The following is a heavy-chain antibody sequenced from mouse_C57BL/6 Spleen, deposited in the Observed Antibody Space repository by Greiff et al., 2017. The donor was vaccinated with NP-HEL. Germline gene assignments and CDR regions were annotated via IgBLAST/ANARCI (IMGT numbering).Heavy chain of an antibody. Sequence: QVQLQQSGPELVKPGASVKISCKASGYAFSSSWMNWVKQRPGKGLEWIGRIYPGDGDTNYNGKFKGKATLTADKSSSTAYMQLSSLTSEDSAVYFCAKGGYYGNPYYFDYWGQGTTLTVSS. CDR2: IYPGDGDT. J-gene: IGHJ2*01. D-gene: IGHD2-1*01. CDR3: AKGGYYGNPYYFDY. V-gene: IGHV1-82*01. CDR1: GYAFSSSW.